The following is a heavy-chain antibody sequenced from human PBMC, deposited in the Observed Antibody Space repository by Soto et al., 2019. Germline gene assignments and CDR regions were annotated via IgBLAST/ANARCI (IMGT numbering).Heavy chain of an antibody. CDR3: AKPPTLRYFDWFSDY. D-gene: IGHD3-9*01. V-gene: IGHV3-30*18. CDR1: GFTFSSYS. Sequence: GGSLRRSCAASGFTFSSYSMHWVRQAPGKGLEWVAVISYDGSNKYYADSVKGRFTISRDNSKNTLYLQMNSLRAEDTAVYYCAKPPTLRYFDWFSDYWGQGPLVTFSS. CDR2: ISYDGSNK. J-gene: IGHJ4*02.